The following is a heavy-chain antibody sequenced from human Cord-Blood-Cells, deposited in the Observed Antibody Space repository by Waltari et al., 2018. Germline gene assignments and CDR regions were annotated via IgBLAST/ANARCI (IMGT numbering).Heavy chain of an antibody. D-gene: IGHD6-13*01. Sequence: QVQLVESGGGVVQPGRSLRLSGAGTGFSFRSYGRHGVRQAQGKGVECVGVIGYEGSKKCYADSLYGRFTISRDNSKNTLDLQRNSLRAEDTAVYYCGEALGEAGHILGRVTMVTVSS. CDR2: IGYEGSKK. CDR1: GFSFRSYG. J-gene: IGHJ3*02. V-gene: IGHV3-33*01. CDR3: GEALGEAGHI.